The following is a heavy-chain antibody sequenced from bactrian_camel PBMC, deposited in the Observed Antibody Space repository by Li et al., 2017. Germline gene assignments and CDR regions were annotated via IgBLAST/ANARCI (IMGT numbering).Heavy chain of an antibody. CDR1: GYSYGNYC. Sequence: HVQLVESGGGSVLSGGSLRLSCAASGYSYGNYCLCWFRLAPGQEHEEVASRYTGGGGTYYAAFVTGRFTISKDNAKETLYLQMNSLKPGDTAMYYCAADQLPWGCLRGRPKSGDFRYWGQGTQVTVS. CDR3: AADQLPWGCLRGRPKSGDFRY. V-gene: IGHV3S1*01. D-gene: IGHD1*01. CDR2: RYTGGGGT. J-gene: IGHJ6*01.